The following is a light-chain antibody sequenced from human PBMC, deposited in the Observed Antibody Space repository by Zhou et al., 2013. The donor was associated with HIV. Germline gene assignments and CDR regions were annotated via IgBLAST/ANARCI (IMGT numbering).Light chain of an antibody. CDR1: QSVSDN. J-gene: IGKJ4*01. V-gene: IGKV3-15*01. CDR2: GAS. Sequence: EIVMTQSPATLSVSPGERATLSCRASQSVSDNLAWYQQKPGQPPRLLIYGASTRATGVPARFTGSGSETEFTLTISNMQSEDSAFYYCQQYNNLLPDPFGGGTEVEIK. CDR3: QQYNNLLPDP.